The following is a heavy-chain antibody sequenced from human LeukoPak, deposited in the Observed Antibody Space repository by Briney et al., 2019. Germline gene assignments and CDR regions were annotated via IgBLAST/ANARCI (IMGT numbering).Heavy chain of an antibody. J-gene: IGHJ6*02. V-gene: IGHV5-51*01. CDR3: ARGYCSGGSCYSAFYYGMDV. D-gene: IGHD2-15*01. Sequence: GESLKISCKGSGYSFTSYWIGWVRQMPGKGLEWMGITYPGDSDTRYSPSFQGQVTISADKSISTAYLQWSSLKASDTAMYYCARGYCSGGSCYSAFYYGMDVWGQGTTVTVSS. CDR1: GYSFTSYW. CDR2: TYPGDSDT.